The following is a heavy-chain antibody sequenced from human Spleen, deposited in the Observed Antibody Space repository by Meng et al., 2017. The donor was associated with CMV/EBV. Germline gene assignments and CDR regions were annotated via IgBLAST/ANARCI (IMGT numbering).Heavy chain of an antibody. D-gene: IGHD3-22*01. Sequence: LSLTCAASGFTFSSYWMHWVRQAPGKGLVWVSRINSDGSSTSYADSVKGRFTISRDNAKNSLYLQMNSLRAEDTAVYYCARAEYYYDSSGYYALDYWGQGTLVTVSS. CDR1: GFTFSSYW. J-gene: IGHJ4*02. CDR2: INSDGSST. V-gene: IGHV3-74*01. CDR3: ARAEYYYDSSGYYALDY.